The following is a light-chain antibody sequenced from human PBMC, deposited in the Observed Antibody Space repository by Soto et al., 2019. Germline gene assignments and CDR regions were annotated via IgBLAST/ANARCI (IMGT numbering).Light chain of an antibody. CDR2: GSS. J-gene: IGKJ3*01. CDR3: QRYGTSDFT. V-gene: IGKV3-20*01. Sequence: ELLLTQAPDTLSLSPGDRATLSCRASQSVSTSYLAWYQKKPGQTPRLLIYGSSYRATGIPDRFSGSGSGTDFTLTISRLEPEDFAVYYCQRYGTSDFTFGPGTKLDLK. CDR1: QSVSTSY.